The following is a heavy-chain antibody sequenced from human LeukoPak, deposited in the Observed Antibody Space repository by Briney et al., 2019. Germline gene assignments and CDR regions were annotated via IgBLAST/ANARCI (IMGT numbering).Heavy chain of an antibody. J-gene: IGHJ4*02. Sequence: ASVRVSCRGSGYTFTAYYIHWVRQAPGQGLEWMGYINTNYGRGFYAQKFQGRVTMARDTSISTAYMELSGLTPDDTALYYCARIEGGTASPSDWGQGTLVTVSS. CDR2: INTNYGRG. V-gene: IGHV1-2*02. CDR1: GYTFTAYY. D-gene: IGHD2-21*02. CDR3: ARIEGGTASPSD.